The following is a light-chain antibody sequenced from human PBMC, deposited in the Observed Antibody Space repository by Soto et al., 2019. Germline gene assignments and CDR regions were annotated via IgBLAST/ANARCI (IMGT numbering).Light chain of an antibody. V-gene: IGKV1-39*01. J-gene: IGKJ4*01. CDR2: AAS. CDR1: QGISTY. Sequence: DIQMTQSPSSMYASVGDRVNITCRASQGISTYLNWYQQKPGKAPKLLIYAASSLQSGVPSRFSGSGSGTDFTLTISSLQPEDFATYYCQQSYSTPLTFGGGTKVDIK. CDR3: QQSYSTPLT.